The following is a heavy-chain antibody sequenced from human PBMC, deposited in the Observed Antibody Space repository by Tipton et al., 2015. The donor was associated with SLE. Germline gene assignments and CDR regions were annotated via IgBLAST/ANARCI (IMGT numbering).Heavy chain of an antibody. V-gene: IGHV3-30*02. CDR3: AKDKYYDSSGYLLLAHY. J-gene: IGHJ4*02. CDR1: GFTFSSYG. CDR2: IRYDGSNK. D-gene: IGHD3-22*01. Sequence: SLRLSCAASGFTFSSYGMHWVRQAPGKGLEWVAFIRYDGSNKYYADSVKGRFTISRDNSKNTLYLQMNSLRAEDTAVYYCAKDKYYDSSGYLLLAHYWGQGPLVTVSS.